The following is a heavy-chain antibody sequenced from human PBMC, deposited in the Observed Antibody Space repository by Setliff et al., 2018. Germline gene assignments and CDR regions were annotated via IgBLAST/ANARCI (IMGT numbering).Heavy chain of an antibody. CDR2: IDPEDGKT. Sequence: ASEKVSCKASGYTFTDDYMYWVKQAPGKGLEWMGRIDPEDGKTVYAEKFQGRVIISADTSIDTVYLEIDSLRSEDTAVYYCAFRRGYIYGLDNWGQGTLVTVSS. CDR3: AFRRGYIYGLDN. V-gene: IGHV1-69-2*01. CDR1: GYTFTDDY. D-gene: IGHD5-18*01. J-gene: IGHJ4*02.